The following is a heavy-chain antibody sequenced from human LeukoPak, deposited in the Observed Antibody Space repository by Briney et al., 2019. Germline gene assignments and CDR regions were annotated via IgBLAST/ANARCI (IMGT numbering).Heavy chain of an antibody. CDR2: IYSGGST. J-gene: IGHJ6*02. V-gene: IGHV3-53*01. CDR3: AGGFGELLWDSYGMGV. CDR1: GFTVSSNY. Sequence: GGSLRLSCAASGFTVSSNYMSWVRQAPGKGLEWVSVIYSGGSTYYADSVKGRFTISRDNSKNTLYLQMNSLRAEDTAVYYCAGGFGELLWDSYGMGVWGQGTTVTVSS. D-gene: IGHD3-10*01.